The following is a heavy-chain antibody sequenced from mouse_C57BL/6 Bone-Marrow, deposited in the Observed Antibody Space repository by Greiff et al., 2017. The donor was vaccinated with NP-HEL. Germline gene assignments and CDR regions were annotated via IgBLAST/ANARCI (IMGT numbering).Heavy chain of an antibody. J-gene: IGHJ3*01. Sequence: EVKLVESGGGLVKPGGSLKLSCAASGFTFSSYAMSWVRQTPEKRLEWVATISDGGSYTYSPDNVKGRFTISRDNAKNNLYLQMSHLKAEDTAMYYCARGCVYDGYYSWCAYWGQGTLVTVSA. CDR3: ARGCVYDGYYSWCAY. CDR2: ISDGGSYT. CDR1: GFTFSSYA. D-gene: IGHD2-3*01. V-gene: IGHV5-4*03.